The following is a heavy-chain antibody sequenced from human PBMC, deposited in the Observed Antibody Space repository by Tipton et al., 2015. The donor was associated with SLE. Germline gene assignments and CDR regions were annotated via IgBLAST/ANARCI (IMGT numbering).Heavy chain of an antibody. V-gene: IGHV4-39*07. D-gene: IGHD3-10*01. J-gene: IGHJ4*02. CDR3: ARHRGYFTVSDYIDY. CDR2: IYYSGST. Sequence: TLSLTCTVSGGSINSSGYYWGWIRQPPGKGLEWIGNIYYSGSTYYTPSLKSRVTISVDTSKNQFSLKVRSVTAADTAVYYCARHRGYFTVSDYIDYWGQGALVTVSS. CDR1: GGSINSSGYY.